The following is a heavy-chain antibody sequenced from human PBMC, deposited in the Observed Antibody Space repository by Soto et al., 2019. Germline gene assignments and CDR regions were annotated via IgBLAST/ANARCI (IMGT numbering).Heavy chain of an antibody. CDR1: GGSISSSSYY. Sequence: SETLSLTCTVSGGSISSSSYYWGWIRQPPGKGLEWIGSIYYSGSTYYNPSLKSRVTISVDTSKNQFSLKLSSVTAADTAVYYRASLPKAVVGTGWFDPLGHGTLVTASS. V-gene: IGHV4-39*01. J-gene: IGHJ5*02. D-gene: IGHD6-19*01. CDR2: IYYSGST. CDR3: ASLPKAVVGTGWFDP.